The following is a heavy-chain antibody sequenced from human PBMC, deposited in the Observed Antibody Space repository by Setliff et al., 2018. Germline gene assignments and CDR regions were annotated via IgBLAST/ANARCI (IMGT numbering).Heavy chain of an antibody. J-gene: IGHJ3*02. CDR2: FYHSGSM. Sequence: SETLSLTCTVSGGSISSSYWSWIRQPPGKGLEWIGYFYHSGSMNYNPSLKGRVTMSVDTSNNQLSLKLTPVSAADTAVYYCARCSGSYDAFDIWGQGTMVTVSS. CDR1: GGSISSSY. D-gene: IGHD1-26*01. CDR3: ARCSGSYDAFDI. V-gene: IGHV4-4*09.